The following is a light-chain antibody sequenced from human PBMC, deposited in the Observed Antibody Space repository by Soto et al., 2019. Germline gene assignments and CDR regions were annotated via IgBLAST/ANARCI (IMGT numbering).Light chain of an antibody. V-gene: IGLV2-14*01. CDR2: EVT. J-gene: IGLJ7*01. Sequence: QSALTQPASVSGSPGQSITISCTGTSSDVGGYNSVSWYQQHPGKGPELIIYEVTNRPSGVSNRFSGSKSGNTASLTISGLQTEDEADYFCSSYTNVNTRVFGGGTQLTVL. CDR1: SSDVGGYNS. CDR3: SSYTNVNTRV.